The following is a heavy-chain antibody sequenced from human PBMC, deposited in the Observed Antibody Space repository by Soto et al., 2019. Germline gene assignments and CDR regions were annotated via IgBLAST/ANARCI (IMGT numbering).Heavy chain of an antibody. V-gene: IGHV3-7*01. CDR3: ARDRGYSCFDY. J-gene: IGHJ4*02. D-gene: IGHD1-1*01. CDR1: GFTFSSSW. CDR2: IKEDGSEK. Sequence: VGSLRLSCAASGFTFSSSWMNWVRQAPGKGLEWVAGIKEDGSEKYYVDFVKGRSTISRDNAENSLYLQMNGLRAEDTAVYYCARDRGYSCFDYWGLGTLVTVSS.